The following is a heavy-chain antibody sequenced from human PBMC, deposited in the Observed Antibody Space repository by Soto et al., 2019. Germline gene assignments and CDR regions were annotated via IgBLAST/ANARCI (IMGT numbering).Heavy chain of an antibody. V-gene: IGHV5-51*01. D-gene: IGHD4-17*01. CDR2: IYPGDSDT. J-gene: IGHJ6*02. CDR3: ARHGVTTVNTNYGMDV. Sequence: PGESLKISCKGSGYSFTSYWIGWVRQMPGKGLEWMGIIYPGDSDTRYSPSFQGQVTISADKSISTAYLQWSSLKASDTAMYYCARHGVTTVNTNYGMDVWGQGTTVTVSS. CDR1: GYSFTSYW.